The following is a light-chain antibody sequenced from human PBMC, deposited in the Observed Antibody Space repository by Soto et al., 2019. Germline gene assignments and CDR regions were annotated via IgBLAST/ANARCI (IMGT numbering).Light chain of an antibody. CDR2: DTS. Sequence: EIVLTQSPGTLSLSPGERATLSCRASQSVSIKLAWYQQKPGQAPRLLIYDTSTRATGIPDRFSGGGSGTDFTLTISRLEPEDFAVYYCQQFSSYPLTFGGGTKVDIK. CDR1: QSVSIK. V-gene: IGKV3-20*01. J-gene: IGKJ4*01. CDR3: QQFSSYPLT.